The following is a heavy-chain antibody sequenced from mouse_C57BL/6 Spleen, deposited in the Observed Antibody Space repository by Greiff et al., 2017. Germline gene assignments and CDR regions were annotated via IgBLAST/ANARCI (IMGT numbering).Heavy chain of an antibody. V-gene: IGHV10-1*01. Sequence: DAGGGLVQPKGSLKLSCAASGFSFNTYAMNWVRQAPGKGLEWVARIRSKSNNYATYYADSVKDRFTISRDDSESMLYLQMNNLKTEDTAMYYCVRHVAKGGYFDYWGQGTTLTVSS. CDR1: GFSFNTYA. J-gene: IGHJ2*01. CDR3: VRHVAKGGYFDY. CDR2: IRSKSNNYAT.